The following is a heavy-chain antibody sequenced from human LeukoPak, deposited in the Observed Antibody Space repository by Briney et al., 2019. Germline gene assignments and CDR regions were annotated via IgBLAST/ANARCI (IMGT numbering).Heavy chain of an antibody. V-gene: IGHV1-69*05. J-gene: IGHJ4*02. CDR1: GGTFSSYA. Sequence: TSVKVSCKASGGTFSSYAISWVRQAPAQGLEWMGGIIPIFGTANYAQKFQGRVTITTDESTSTAYMELSCLRSEDTAVYYCARHGGIAAAVYLDYWGQGTLVTVSS. D-gene: IGHD6-13*01. CDR2: IIPIFGTA. CDR3: ARHGGIAAAVYLDY.